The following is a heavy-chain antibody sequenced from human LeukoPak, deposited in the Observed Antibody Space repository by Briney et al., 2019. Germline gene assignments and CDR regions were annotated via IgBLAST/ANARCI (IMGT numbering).Heavy chain of an antibody. V-gene: IGHV3-53*01. CDR1: GFTVSSDC. J-gene: IGHJ4*02. D-gene: IGHD2-15*01. CDR3: ARRYCSGGTCYFFDY. Sequence: GGFLRLSCAASGFTVSSDCMSWVRQAPGKGLEWVSLICSGGNTYYADSVKGRFTISRDDSKNTLYLQMNSLRAEDTAVYYCARRYCSGGTCYFFDYWGQGTLVTVSS. CDR2: ICSGGNT.